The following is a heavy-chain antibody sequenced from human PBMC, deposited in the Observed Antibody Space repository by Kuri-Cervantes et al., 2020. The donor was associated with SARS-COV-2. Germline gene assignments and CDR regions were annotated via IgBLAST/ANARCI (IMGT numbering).Heavy chain of an antibody. CDR1: GFTFNSFG. J-gene: IGHJ4*02. V-gene: IGHV3-30*03. CDR2: ISYDVNKK. Sequence: GGSLRLSCAASGFTFNSFGMQWVRQAPGKGLEWVAVISYDVNKKHYGDSVKGRFTISRDSSKNTLYLQMNSLRPEDTGVYYCARLYFFDSGGQFYDAYWGRGTLVTVSS. CDR3: ARLYFFDSGGQFYDAY. D-gene: IGHD3-22*01.